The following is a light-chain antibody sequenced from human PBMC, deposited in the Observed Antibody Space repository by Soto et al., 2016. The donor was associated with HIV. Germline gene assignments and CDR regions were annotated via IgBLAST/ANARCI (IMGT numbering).Light chain of an antibody. CDR1: QSISSW. J-gene: IGKJ4*01. V-gene: IGKV1-12*01. CDR2: AVS. Sequence: DFQMTQSPSSVSASVGDRITITCRASQSISSWLAWYQQKPGKAPKLLIYAVSNLQSGVPSRFSGSGFGTNFTLTISSLQPEDFATYYCHHSKTVPLTFGGGTWVVDQT. CDR3: HHSKTVPLT.